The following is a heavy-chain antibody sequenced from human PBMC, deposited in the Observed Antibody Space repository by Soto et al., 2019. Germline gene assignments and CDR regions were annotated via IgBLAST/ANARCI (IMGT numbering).Heavy chain of an antibody. CDR2: IYYSGST. D-gene: IGHD6-13*01. CDR1: GGSVSTGVHY. Sequence: QVQLQESGPGLVKPSETLSLTCTVAVSGGSVSTGVHYWSWIRQPPGKGLEWIGYIYYSGSTNYIPYLKSRVTISVATSKNHFSLKLTSVTAADTAVYYCARGYYTSWYWFDRWGRGTLVTVSS. CDR3: ARGYYTSWYWFDR. J-gene: IGHJ2*01. V-gene: IGHV4-61*08.